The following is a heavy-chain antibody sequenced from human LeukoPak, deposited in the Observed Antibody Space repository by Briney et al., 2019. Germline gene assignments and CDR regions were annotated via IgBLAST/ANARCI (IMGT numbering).Heavy chain of an antibody. Sequence: GGSLRLSCAASGFTFSSYWMSWVRQAPGKGLEWVANIKQDGSEKYYVDSVKGRFTISRDNAKNSLYLQMSSLRAEDTAVYYCARVDYDFWSGHVYYYYMDVWGKGTTVTVSS. D-gene: IGHD3-3*01. V-gene: IGHV3-7*01. CDR2: IKQDGSEK. CDR1: GFTFSSYW. J-gene: IGHJ6*03. CDR3: ARVDYDFWSGHVYYYYMDV.